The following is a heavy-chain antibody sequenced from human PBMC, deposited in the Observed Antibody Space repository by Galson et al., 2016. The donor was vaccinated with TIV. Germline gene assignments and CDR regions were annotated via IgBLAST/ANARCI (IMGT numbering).Heavy chain of an antibody. J-gene: IGHJ4*02. CDR2: IYSSGRT. D-gene: IGHD3-22*01. Sequence: TLSLTCTVSGASLSSGGHYWNWIRRPPGKGLESIGYIYSSGRTFYNKSLESRVFISMDTSQNQFSLRLASVTAADPATDYCARGSYIGYCADSSDCYYFDSWGQGTLVTVSS. V-gene: IGHV4-31*03. CDR3: ARGSYIGYCADSSDCYYFDS. CDR1: GASLSSGGHY.